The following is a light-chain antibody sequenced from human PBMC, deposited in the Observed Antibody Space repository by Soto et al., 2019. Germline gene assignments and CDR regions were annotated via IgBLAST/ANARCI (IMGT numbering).Light chain of an antibody. V-gene: IGKV1-9*01. CDR1: QGISSY. J-gene: IGKJ4*01. CDR3: QPLSTFPHT. CDR2: DAS. Sequence: DIQLTQSPSFLSASVGDRVTITCRASQGISSYLAWYQQKPGKAPKLLMYDASSLQSGVPSRFSGGGSGTEFTLTINSLQPEDFATYYCQPLSTFPHTFGGGTKVEIK.